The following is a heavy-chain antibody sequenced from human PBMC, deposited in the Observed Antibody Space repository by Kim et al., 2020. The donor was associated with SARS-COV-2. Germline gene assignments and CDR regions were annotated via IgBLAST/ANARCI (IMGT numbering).Heavy chain of an antibody. V-gene: IGHV4-31*02. D-gene: IGHD1-26*01. CDR2: SGST. J-gene: IGHJ4*02. CDR3: AGGDSGSDYFDY. Sequence: SGSTYTNPSLNIRVTISVDTSKNQFSLKLSSATAADTVVYYWAGGDSGSDYFDYWGQGTLVTVSS.